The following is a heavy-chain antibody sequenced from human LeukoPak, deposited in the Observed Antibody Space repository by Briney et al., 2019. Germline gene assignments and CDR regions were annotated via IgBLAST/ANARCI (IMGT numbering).Heavy chain of an antibody. CDR2: INSDGSST. D-gene: IGHD2-2*01. CDR1: GFTFSSYW. J-gene: IGHJ4*02. CDR3: AREGRYCSRTTRHEPYYY. Sequence: PGGSLRLSCAASGFTFSSYWRHWVRQAPGKGLVWVSRINSDGSSTSYADSVKGRFTISRDNAKNTLYLQMNSLRAEDTAVYYCAREGRYCSRTTRHEPYYYWGQGTLVTVSS. V-gene: IGHV3-74*01.